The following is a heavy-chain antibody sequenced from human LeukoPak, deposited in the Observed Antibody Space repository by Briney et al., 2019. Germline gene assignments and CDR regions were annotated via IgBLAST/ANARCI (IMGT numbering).Heavy chain of an antibody. CDR2: ITSGNRRI. D-gene: IGHD6-25*01. Sequence: GGSLRLSCAASGFSFSIYDMNWVRQSPGKGLEWISDITSGNRRIYYADSVRGRFTISRDDSTKSVYLQMNNLRDDDTAIYYCATTFDSSGHYFDSWGQGTLVTVSS. CDR3: ATTFDSSGHYFDS. CDR1: GFSFSIYD. J-gene: IGHJ4*02. V-gene: IGHV3-48*02.